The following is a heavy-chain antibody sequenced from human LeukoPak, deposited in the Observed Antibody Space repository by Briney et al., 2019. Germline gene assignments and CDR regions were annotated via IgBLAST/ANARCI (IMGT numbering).Heavy chain of an antibody. J-gene: IGHJ4*02. CDR1: GGSFSGYY. CDR3: ARGLTIFGLVLGY. Sequence: PSETLSLTCAVYGGSFSGYYWSWIRQPPGKGLEWIGYIYYSGSTYYNPSLKSRVTISVDTSKNQFSLKLSSVTAADTAVYYCARGLTIFGLVLGYWGQGTLVTVSS. CDR2: IYYSGST. D-gene: IGHD3-3*01. V-gene: IGHV4-30-4*08.